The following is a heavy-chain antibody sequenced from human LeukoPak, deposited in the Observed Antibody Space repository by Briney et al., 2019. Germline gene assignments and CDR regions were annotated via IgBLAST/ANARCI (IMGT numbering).Heavy chain of an antibody. D-gene: IGHD4/OR15-4a*01. V-gene: IGHV4-34*01. J-gene: IGHJ4*02. CDR1: GGSFSGYY. CDR2: INHSGST. CDR3: ARGGRTTMVGRFDY. Sequence: SETLSLTCAVYGGSFSGYYWSWIRQPPGKGLEWIGEINHSGSTNYNPSLKSRVTISVDTSKNQFSLKLSSVTAADTAVYYCARGGRTTMVGRFDYWGQGTLVTVSS.